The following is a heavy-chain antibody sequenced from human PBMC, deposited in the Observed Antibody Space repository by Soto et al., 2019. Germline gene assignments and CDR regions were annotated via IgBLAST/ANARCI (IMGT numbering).Heavy chain of an antibody. J-gene: IGHJ5*02. CDR2: MNPNSGNT. V-gene: IGHV1-8*01. Sequence: GASVKVSCKASGYTFTSYDINWVRQATGQGLEWMGWMNPNSGNTGYAQKFQGRVTMTRNTSISTAYMELSSLRSEDTAVYYCARGGAYYYGSGTSSGPWGQGTLVTSPQ. CDR1: GYTFTSYD. CDR3: ARGGAYYYGSGTSSGP. D-gene: IGHD3-10*01.